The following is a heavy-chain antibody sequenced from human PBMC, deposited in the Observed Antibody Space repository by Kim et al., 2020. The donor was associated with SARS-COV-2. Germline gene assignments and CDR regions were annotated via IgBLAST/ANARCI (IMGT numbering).Heavy chain of an antibody. D-gene: IGHD2-8*01. Sequence: GGSLRLSCAASEFTVINTYMSWVRQAPGKGLEWVSVINNGDSTYYAESVKGRFTISRDNSKNMIFLQMNSLRAEDTAVYFCTRHLCTSGVCYLGAFNIWGQGTMVTVSS. CDR3: TRHLCTSGVCYLGAFNI. CDR1: EFTVINTY. V-gene: IGHV3-53*01. J-gene: IGHJ3*02. CDR2: INNGDST.